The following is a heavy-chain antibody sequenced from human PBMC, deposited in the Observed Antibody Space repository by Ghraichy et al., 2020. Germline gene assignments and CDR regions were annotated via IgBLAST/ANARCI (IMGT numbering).Heavy chain of an antibody. V-gene: IGHV3-30-3*01. CDR1: GFSFSSFN. CDR2: ILYDATNK. J-gene: IGHJ4*02. CDR3: ARDNGYRGYGDDH. Sequence: GGSLRLSCSASGFSFSSFNMHWVRQAPGKGLEWITFILYDATNKDYADSVKGRFTVSRDNSKNMLYLQMDSLRPEDTAVYYCARDNGYRGYGDDHWGQGTLVTVSS. D-gene: IGHD5-12*01.